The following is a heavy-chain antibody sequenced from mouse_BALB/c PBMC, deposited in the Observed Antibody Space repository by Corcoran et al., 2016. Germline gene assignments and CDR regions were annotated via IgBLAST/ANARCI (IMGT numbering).Heavy chain of an antibody. CDR2: INPGSGGT. Sequence: QVQLQQSGAELVRPGTSVKVSCKASGYAFTNYLIEGVKQRPGQGLEWIGVINPGSGGTNYNEKFKGKATLTADKSSSTAYMQLSSLTSDDSAVYFCARGDSTGFAYWGQGTLVTVSA. J-gene: IGHJ3*01. D-gene: IGHD1-1*01. CDR1: GYAFTNYL. V-gene: IGHV1-54*01. CDR3: ARGDSTGFAY.